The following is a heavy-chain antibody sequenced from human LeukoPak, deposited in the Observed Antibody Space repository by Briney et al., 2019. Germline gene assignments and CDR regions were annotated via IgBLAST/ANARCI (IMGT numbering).Heavy chain of an antibody. J-gene: IGHJ6*02. Sequence: SETLSLTCAVYGGSFSGYYWSWIRQPPGKGLEWIGEINHSGSTNYNPSLKSRVTISVDTSKNQFSLKLSSVTAADTAVYFCARGHWNYLDYYYYDMDVWGQGTTVTVSS. V-gene: IGHV4-34*01. CDR2: INHSGST. D-gene: IGHD1-7*01. CDR1: GGSFSGYY. CDR3: ARGHWNYLDYYYYDMDV.